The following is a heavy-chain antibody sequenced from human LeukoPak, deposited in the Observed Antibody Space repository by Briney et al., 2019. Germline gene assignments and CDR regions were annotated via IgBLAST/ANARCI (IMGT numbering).Heavy chain of an antibody. CDR3: AKGNWRYFDY. Sequence: PGGSLRLSCAASGFTFSSYAMSWVRQAPGKGLEWVSAISGSGGNTYYADSVKGRFTISRDNSKNTLYLQMNSLGADDTAVYYCAKGNWRYFDYWGQGTLVTVSS. CDR2: ISGSGGNT. J-gene: IGHJ4*02. V-gene: IGHV3-23*01. D-gene: IGHD1-1*01. CDR1: GFTFSSYA.